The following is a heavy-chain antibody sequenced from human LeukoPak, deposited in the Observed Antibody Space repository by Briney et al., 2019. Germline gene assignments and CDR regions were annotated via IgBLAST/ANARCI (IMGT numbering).Heavy chain of an antibody. J-gene: IGHJ4*02. CDR3: ARPARAYCGGDCPIDY. D-gene: IGHD2-21*01. CDR1: GFTFSGYS. V-gene: IGHV3-21*01. Sequence: GGSLRLSCAASGFTFSGYSMNWVRQAPGKGLEWVSFISSSSTYIYYADSVKGRFTISRDNAKNSLYLQMNSLRAEDTAVYYCARPARAYCGGDCPIDYWGQGTLVTVSS. CDR2: ISSSSTYI.